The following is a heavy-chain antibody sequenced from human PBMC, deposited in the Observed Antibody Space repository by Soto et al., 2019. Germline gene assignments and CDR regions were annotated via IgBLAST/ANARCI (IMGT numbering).Heavy chain of an antibody. D-gene: IGHD3-3*01. V-gene: IGHV3-30-3*01. CDR1: GFTFSSYA. CDR2: ISYDGTNK. J-gene: IGHJ4*02. CDR3: ATVGDYDFWSGYYPVDY. Sequence: QVQLVESGGGVVQPGRSLRLSCAASGFTFSSYAMHWVRQAPGKGLEWVAVISYDGTNKYYADSVKGRFTISRDNSKNTLYLQMNSLRAEDTAVYYWATVGDYDFWSGYYPVDYWGQGTLVTVSS.